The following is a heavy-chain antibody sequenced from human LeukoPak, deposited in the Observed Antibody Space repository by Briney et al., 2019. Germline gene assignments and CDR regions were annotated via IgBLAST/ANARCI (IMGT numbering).Heavy chain of an antibody. J-gene: IGHJ4*02. Sequence: GGSLRLSCAASGFTFSSYSMNWVRQAPGKGLEWVSSISSSSSYIYYADSVKGRFTISRDNAKNSLYLQMNSLRAEDTAVYYCARDGLLSRLFVVVTAIRFFDYWGQGTLVTVSS. CDR2: ISSSSSYI. CDR1: GFTFSSYS. V-gene: IGHV3-21*01. CDR3: ARDGLLSRLFVVVTAIRFFDY. D-gene: IGHD2-21*02.